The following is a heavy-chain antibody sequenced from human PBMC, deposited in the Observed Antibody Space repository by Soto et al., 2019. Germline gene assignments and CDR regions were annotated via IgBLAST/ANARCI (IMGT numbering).Heavy chain of an antibody. J-gene: IGHJ3*02. V-gene: IGHV3-23*01. D-gene: IGHD6-19*01. CDR1: GFTFSSYA. Sequence: EVQLLESGGGLVQPGGSLTLSCAASGFTFSSYAMSWVRQAPAQGLQWVSGISGSGGSTYYADSVKGRFTISRDSSKNTLYLQMDSLRVEATAVYYCAKKTDSSSPWGALDIWGQGTMVSV. CDR3: AKKTDSSSPWGALDI. CDR2: ISGSGGST.